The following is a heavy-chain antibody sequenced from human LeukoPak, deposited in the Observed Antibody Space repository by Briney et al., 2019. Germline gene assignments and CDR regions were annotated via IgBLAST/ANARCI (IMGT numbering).Heavy chain of an antibody. CDR2: IKGDESAR. Sequence: GGSLRLSCAASGFTFSTYWMAWVRQAPGKGMEWEANIKGDESARHQADSVKGRFTISRDNAKKSVYLQMSSLRGEETAVYYCARDVGGSLDYWGQGTLVTVSS. V-gene: IGHV3-7*01. CDR1: GFTFSTYW. CDR3: ARDVGGSLDY. J-gene: IGHJ4*02. D-gene: IGHD1-26*01.